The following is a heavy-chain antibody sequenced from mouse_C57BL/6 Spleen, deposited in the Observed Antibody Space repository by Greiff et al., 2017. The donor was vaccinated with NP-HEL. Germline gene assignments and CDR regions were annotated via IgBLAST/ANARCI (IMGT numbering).Heavy chain of an antibody. J-gene: IGHJ4*01. V-gene: IGHV1-64*01. CDR1: GYTFTSYW. Sequence: VQLQQSGAELVKPGASVKLSCKASGYTFTSYWMHWVKQRPGQGLEWIGMIHPNSGSTNYNEKFKSKATLTVDKSSSTAYMQLSSLTSEDSAVYYCARKRHYDYDDYYAMDYWGQGTSVTVSS. CDR3: ARKRHYDYDDYYAMDY. CDR2: IHPNSGST. D-gene: IGHD2-4*01.